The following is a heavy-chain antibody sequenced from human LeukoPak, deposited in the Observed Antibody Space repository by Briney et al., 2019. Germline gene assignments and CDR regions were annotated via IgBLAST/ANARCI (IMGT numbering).Heavy chain of an antibody. CDR1: GDSIKNYD. CDR3: ARASDSFDS. Sequence: SETLSLTCTVSGDSIKNYDWSWIRQPPGKGLEWIGYISYSGYTNYTPSLKSRVTISVETSKNQFSLKLSSVTAADTAVYYCARASDSFDSWGQGTLVTVSS. CDR2: ISYSGYT. V-gene: IGHV4-59*01. J-gene: IGHJ4*02.